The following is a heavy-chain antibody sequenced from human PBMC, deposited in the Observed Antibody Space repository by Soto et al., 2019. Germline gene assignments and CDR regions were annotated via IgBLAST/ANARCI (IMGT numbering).Heavy chain of an antibody. D-gene: IGHD1-26*01. CDR2: INPSGGST. J-gene: IGHJ6*02. CDR1: GYTFTSYY. CDR3: AFLGYYYYGMDV. Sequence: QVQLVQSGAEVKKPGASVKVSCKASGYTFTSYYMHWVRQAPGQGLEWRGIINPSGGSTSYAQKFQGRVTMTRDTSKSTVYMELSSLRSEDTAVYYCAFLGYYYYGMDVWGQGTTVTVSS. V-gene: IGHV1-46*01.